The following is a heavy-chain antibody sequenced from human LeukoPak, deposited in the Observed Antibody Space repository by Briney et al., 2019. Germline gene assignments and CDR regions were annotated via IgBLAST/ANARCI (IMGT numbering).Heavy chain of an antibody. CDR3: AREFSGYIDF. J-gene: IGHJ4*02. Sequence: GASVNVSCKASGYTFTSHYMHWVRQAPGQGLEWMGIINPSGGGTSYAQKFQGRVTMTRDTSTSTVYMEVSSLRSEDTAVYYCAREFSGYIDFWGQGTLVTVSS. CDR2: INPSGGGT. D-gene: IGHD1-26*01. V-gene: IGHV1-46*01. CDR1: GYTFTSHY.